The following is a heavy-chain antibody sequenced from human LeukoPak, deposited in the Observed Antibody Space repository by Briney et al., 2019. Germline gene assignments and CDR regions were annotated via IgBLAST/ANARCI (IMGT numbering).Heavy chain of an antibody. D-gene: IGHD2-15*01. CDR1: GYTFTTYG. CDR3: ARSDRECTANTCYSAFDY. CDR2: ISTNNGKT. V-gene: IGHV1-18*01. Sequence: ASVKVSCKASGYTFTTYGIHWVRQAPGQGLEWMGWISTNNGKTNYAQNLQDRVSMTADRSTSTAYVELRSLRSDDTAVYYCARSDRECTANTCYSAFDYWGQGSLVTVSS. J-gene: IGHJ4*02.